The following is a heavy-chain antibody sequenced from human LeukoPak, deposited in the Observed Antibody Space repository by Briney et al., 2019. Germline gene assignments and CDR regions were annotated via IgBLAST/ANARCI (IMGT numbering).Heavy chain of an antibody. CDR1: GGSFSGYY. D-gene: IGHD2-2*01. Sequence: SETLSLTCAVYGGSFSGYYWNWIRQPPGKGLEWIGEINHSGSTNYNPSLKSRVTISVDTSKNQFSLKLSSVTAADTAVSYCARGAGVVPAIPYGMDVWGKGTTVTVSS. CDR3: ARGAGVVPAIPYGMDV. J-gene: IGHJ6*04. CDR2: INHSGST. V-gene: IGHV4-34*01.